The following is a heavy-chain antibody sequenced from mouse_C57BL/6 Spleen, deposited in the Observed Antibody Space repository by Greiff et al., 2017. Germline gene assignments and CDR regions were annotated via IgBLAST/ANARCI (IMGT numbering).Heavy chain of an antibody. Sequence: QVQLQQPGAELVKPGASVKLSCKASGYTFTSYWMQWVKQRPGQGLEWIGEIDPSDSYTNYNQKFKGKATLTVDTSSSTAYMQLSSLTSEDSAVYYCARSDYGDYFDYWGQGTTRTVSS. V-gene: IGHV1-50*01. CDR3: ARSDYGDYFDY. CDR1: GYTFTSYW. CDR2: IDPSDSYT. J-gene: IGHJ2*01. D-gene: IGHD1-2*01.